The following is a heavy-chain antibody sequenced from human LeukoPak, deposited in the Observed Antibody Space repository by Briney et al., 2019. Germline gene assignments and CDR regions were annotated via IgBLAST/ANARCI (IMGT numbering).Heavy chain of an antibody. CDR2: ISGSGGST. V-gene: IGHV3-23*01. J-gene: IGHJ4*02. CDR1: GFTFSSYA. CDR3: AKGSRDGYNSDY. Sequence: GESLRLSCAASGFTFSSYAMSWVRQAPGKGLEWVSAISGSGGSTYYADSVKGRFTISRDNSKNTLYLQMNSLRAEDTAVYYCAKGSRDGYNSDYWGQGTLVTVSS. D-gene: IGHD5-24*01.